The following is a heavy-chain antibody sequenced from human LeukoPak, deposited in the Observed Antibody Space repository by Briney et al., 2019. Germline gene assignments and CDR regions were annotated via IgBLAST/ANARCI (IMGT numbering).Heavy chain of an antibody. V-gene: IGHV3-66*01. CDR2: IYSGGST. J-gene: IGHJ5*02. D-gene: IGHD2-21*02. CDR3: ARVRTALTNWFDP. Sequence: PGGSLRLSCAASGLTVSSGYMSWVRQAPGKGLEWVSAIYSGGSTYYADSVKGRFTISRDNSKNTLSLQMNSLRTEDTAVYYCARVRTALTNWFDPRGQGTLVTVAS. CDR1: GLTVSSGY.